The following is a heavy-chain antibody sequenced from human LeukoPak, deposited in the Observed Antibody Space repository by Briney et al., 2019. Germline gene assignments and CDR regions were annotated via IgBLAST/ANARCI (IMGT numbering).Heavy chain of an antibody. CDR1: GFTFSSYG. CDR2: ISYDGSNK. J-gene: IGHJ4*02. D-gene: IGHD4-17*01. V-gene: IGHV3-30*18. Sequence: GRSLRLPCAAPGFTFSSYGMHWVRQAPGKGLEWVAVISYDGSNKYYADSVKGRFTISRDNSKNTLYLQMNSLRAEDTAVCYCAKDRNYGDYGGYFDYWGQGTLVTVSS. CDR3: AKDRNYGDYGGYFDY.